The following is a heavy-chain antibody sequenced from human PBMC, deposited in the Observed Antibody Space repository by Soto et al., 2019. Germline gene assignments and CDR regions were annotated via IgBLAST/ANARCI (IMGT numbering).Heavy chain of an antibody. CDR3: ARDGYYGSGSWSRDYYYYMDV. CDR2: IYYSGST. J-gene: IGHJ6*03. D-gene: IGHD3-10*01. V-gene: IGHV4-59*01. CDR1: GGSISSYY. Sequence: SETLSLTCTVSGGSISSYYWSWIRQPPGKGLEWIGYIYYSGSTNYNPSLKSRVTISVDTSKNQFSLKLSSVTAADTAVYYCARDGYYGSGSWSRDYYYYMDVWGKGTTVTVSS.